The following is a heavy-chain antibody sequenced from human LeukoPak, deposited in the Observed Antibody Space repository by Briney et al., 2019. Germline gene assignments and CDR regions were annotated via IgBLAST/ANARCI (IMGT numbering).Heavy chain of an antibody. CDR3: ARGDCSSTSCPPDY. CDR2: INHSGST. V-gene: IGHV4-34*01. J-gene: IGHJ4*02. D-gene: IGHD2-2*01. Sequence: SSETLSLTCAVYGGSFSGYYCSWIRQPPGKGLEWIGEINHSGSTNYNPSLKSRVTISVDTSKNQFSLKLSSVTAADAAVYYCARGDCSSTSCPPDYWGQGTLVTVSS. CDR1: GGSFSGYY.